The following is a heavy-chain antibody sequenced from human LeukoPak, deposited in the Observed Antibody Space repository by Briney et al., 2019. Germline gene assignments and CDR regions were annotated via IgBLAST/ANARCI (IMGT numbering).Heavy chain of an antibody. V-gene: IGHV1-24*01. CDR1: GYTLTELS. Sequence: ASVKVSCEVSGYTLTELSMHWVRQAPGKGLEWMGGFDPEDGETIYAQKFQGRVTMTEDTSTDTAYMELSSLRSEDTAVYYCATGDIVVVPAAPMGAFDIWGQGTMVTVSS. J-gene: IGHJ3*02. D-gene: IGHD2-2*01. CDR3: ATGDIVVVPAAPMGAFDI. CDR2: FDPEDGET.